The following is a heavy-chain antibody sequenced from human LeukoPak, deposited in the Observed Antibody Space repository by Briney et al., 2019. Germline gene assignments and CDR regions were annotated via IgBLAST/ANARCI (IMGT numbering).Heavy chain of an antibody. Sequence: GGSLKLSCAASGFTFIDSGIHWVRQASGKGLEWVGRIRSEVNTYATAYAASVKGRFTVSRDDSKNTAYLQMSSLKIEDTAVYYCTTFIVATTVDYWGQGIPVTVSS. CDR1: GFTFIDSG. V-gene: IGHV3-73*01. CDR3: TTFIVATTVDY. D-gene: IGHD5-12*01. J-gene: IGHJ4*02. CDR2: IRSEVNTYAT.